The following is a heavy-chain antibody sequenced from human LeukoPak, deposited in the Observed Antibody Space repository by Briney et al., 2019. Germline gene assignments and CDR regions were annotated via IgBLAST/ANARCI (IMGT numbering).Heavy chain of an antibody. CDR2: ISGSGGST. CDR3: ANQAQLVAYFDY. D-gene: IGHD6-6*01. J-gene: IGHJ4*02. Sequence: GGSVRLSCAASGFSFSSYAMSWVRQAPGKGLEWVSAISGSGGSTYYADSVKGRFTISRDNSKNTLYLQMNSLRAEDTAVYYCANQAQLVAYFDYWGQGTLVTVPS. CDR1: GFSFSSYA. V-gene: IGHV3-23*01.